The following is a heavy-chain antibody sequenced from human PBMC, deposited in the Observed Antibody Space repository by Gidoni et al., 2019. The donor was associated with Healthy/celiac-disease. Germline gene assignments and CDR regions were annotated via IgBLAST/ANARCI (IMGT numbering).Heavy chain of an antibody. Sequence: EVQLLESGGGLVQPGGSLRLSCAASGFTFSSYAMRWVRQAQGKGLEWVSAISGSGGSTYYADSVKGRFTISRDNSKNTLYLQMNSLRAEDTAVYYCAKTLYYDSSGRYYYYGMDVWGQGTTVTVSS. V-gene: IGHV3-23*01. CDR3: AKTLYYDSSGRYYYYGMDV. CDR2: ISGSGGST. J-gene: IGHJ6*02. D-gene: IGHD3-22*01. CDR1: GFTFSSYA.